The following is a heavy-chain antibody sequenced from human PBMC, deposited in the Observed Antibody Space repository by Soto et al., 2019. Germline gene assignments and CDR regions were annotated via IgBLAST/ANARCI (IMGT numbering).Heavy chain of an antibody. CDR2: IAYDGSNK. CDR1: GFTFSSYA. CDR3: ARSYYYGSGSYFDY. V-gene: IGHV3-30-3*01. J-gene: IGHJ4*02. D-gene: IGHD3-10*01. Sequence: QVQLVESGGGVVQPGRSLRLSCAASGFTFSSYAMHWVRQAPGKGLEWVAVIAYDGSNKYYADSVKGRFTISRDNSKNTLYLQMNCLRAEDTAVYYCARSYYYGSGSYFDYWGQGTLVTVSS.